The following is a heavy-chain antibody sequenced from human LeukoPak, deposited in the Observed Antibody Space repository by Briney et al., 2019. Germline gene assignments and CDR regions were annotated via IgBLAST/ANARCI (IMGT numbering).Heavy chain of an antibody. CDR3: AREGDYDSSGYHFYY. CDR1: GGSISSYY. CDR2: IYYSGST. D-gene: IGHD3-22*01. Sequence: PETLSVTCTVSGGSISSYYWSWIRQPPGKGLEWIGYIYYSGSTNYNPSLKSRVTISVDTSKNQFSLKLSSVTAADTAVYYCAREGDYDSSGYHFYYWGGGTLDPVSS. V-gene: IGHV4-59*01. J-gene: IGHJ4*02.